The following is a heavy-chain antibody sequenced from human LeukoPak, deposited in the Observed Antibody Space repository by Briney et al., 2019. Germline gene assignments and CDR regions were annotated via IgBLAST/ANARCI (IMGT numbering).Heavy chain of an antibody. Sequence: ASVKVSCKASGYTFTSYGISWVRQAPGQGLEWMGWISAYNGNTNYAQKLQGRVTMTTDTSTSTAYMELSSLISDDTAAYYCARLRYYSESNANNRFDYWGQGTLVTVSS. D-gene: IGHD3-22*01. CDR2: ISAYNGNT. CDR3: ARLRYYSESNANNRFDY. V-gene: IGHV1-18*01. J-gene: IGHJ4*02. CDR1: GYTFTSYG.